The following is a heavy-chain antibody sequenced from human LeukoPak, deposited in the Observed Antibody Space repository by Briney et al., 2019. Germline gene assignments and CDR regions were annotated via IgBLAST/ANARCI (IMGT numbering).Heavy chain of an antibody. CDR3: AREAIFGVVIMVPGAFDI. Sequence: SETLSLTCTVSGGSISSYYWSWIRQPPGKGLEWIGYIYYSGSTNYNPSLKSRVTISVDTSKNPFSLKLSSVTAADTAVYYCAREAIFGVVIMVPGAFDIWGQGTMVTVSS. D-gene: IGHD3-3*01. V-gene: IGHV4-59*01. J-gene: IGHJ3*02. CDR2: IYYSGST. CDR1: GGSISSYY.